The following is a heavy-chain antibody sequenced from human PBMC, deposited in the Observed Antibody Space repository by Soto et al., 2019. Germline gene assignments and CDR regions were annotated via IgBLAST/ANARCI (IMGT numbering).Heavy chain of an antibody. V-gene: IGHV1-46*01. J-gene: IGHJ6*02. CDR1: GYTFTSYY. CDR3: AREGGGAESHYYYYGMDV. Sequence: ASVKVSCKASGYTFTSYYMHWVRQAPGQGLEWMGIINPSGGSTSYAQKFQGRVTMTRDTSTSTVYMELSSPRSEDTAVYYCAREGGGAESHYYYYGMDVWGQGTTVTVSS. CDR2: INPSGGST. D-gene: IGHD3-16*01.